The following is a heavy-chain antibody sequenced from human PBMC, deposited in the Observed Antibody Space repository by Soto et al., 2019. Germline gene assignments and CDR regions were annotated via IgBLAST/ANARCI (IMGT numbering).Heavy chain of an antibody. CDR1: GYTFTGYY. Sequence: ASVKVSCKASGYTFTGYYMHWVRQAPGQGLGWMGWINPNSGGTNYAQKFQGRVTMTRDTSISTAYMELSRLRSDDTAVYYCARDLRYCSSSTSCYNYYYYGMDVWGQGTTVTVSS. CDR2: INPNSGGT. J-gene: IGHJ6*02. CDR3: ARDLRYCSSSTSCYNYYYYGMDV. V-gene: IGHV1-2*02. D-gene: IGHD2-2*02.